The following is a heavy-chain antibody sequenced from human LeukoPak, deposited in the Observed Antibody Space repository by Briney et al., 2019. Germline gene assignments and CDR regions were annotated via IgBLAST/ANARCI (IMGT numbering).Heavy chain of an antibody. CDR1: GFTFDDYA. CDR2: ISWDGGSI. J-gene: IGHJ5*02. Sequence: GGSLRLSCAASGFTFDDYAMHWVRQAPGKGLEWVSLISWDGGSIGYADSVKGRFTISRDNAKNSLYLQMNSLRAEDTALYYCAKAARYFDWGGINWFDPWGQGTLVTVSS. D-gene: IGHD3-9*01. V-gene: IGHV3-43D*04. CDR3: AKAARYFDWGGINWFDP.